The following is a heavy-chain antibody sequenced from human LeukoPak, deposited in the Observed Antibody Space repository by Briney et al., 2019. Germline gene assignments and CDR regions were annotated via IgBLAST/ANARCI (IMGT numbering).Heavy chain of an antibody. CDR2: FDPEDGET. J-gene: IGHJ4*02. CDR3: ATAIPDYDFWSGCV. CDR1: GYTLTELS. V-gene: IGHV1-24*01. D-gene: IGHD3-3*01. Sequence: GASVKVSCKVSGYTLTELSMHWVRQAPVKGLEWMGGFDPEDGETIYAQKFQGRVTMTEDTSTDTAYMELSSLRSEDTAVYYCATAIPDYDFWSGCVWGQGTLVTVSS.